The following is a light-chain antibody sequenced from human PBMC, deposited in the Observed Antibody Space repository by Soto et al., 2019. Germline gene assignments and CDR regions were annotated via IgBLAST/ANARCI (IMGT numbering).Light chain of an antibody. J-gene: IGKJ4*01. CDR2: SSS. V-gene: IGKV3-11*01. Sequence: EIVLTQSPATLSLSPGERATLSCRASQSVSGSLDWYQQKPGQSPRLLIYSSSNRATGIPARFSGSGSGTDFTLTISSLEPEDFAGYYCQHRHNWPLTFGGGTRVDIK. CDR3: QHRHNWPLT. CDR1: QSVSGS.